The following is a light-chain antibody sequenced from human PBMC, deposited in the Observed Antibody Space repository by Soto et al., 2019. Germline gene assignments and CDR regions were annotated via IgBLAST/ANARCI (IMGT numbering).Light chain of an antibody. V-gene: IGKV3-15*01. CDR1: QSVSIH. CDR3: QQYNNWPPIT. J-gene: IGKJ5*01. Sequence: ETVMTQSPGTLSVSLGERATLSCRASQSVSIHLAWYQQKPGQAPRLLIYDTSTRATGIPARFSGSGSGTDFTLTISSLQSEDFAVYYCQQYNNWPPITFGQGTRREIK. CDR2: DTS.